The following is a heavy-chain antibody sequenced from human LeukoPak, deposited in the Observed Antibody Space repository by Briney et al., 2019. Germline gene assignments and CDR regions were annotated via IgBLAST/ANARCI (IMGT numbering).Heavy chain of an antibody. CDR1: GGTFSSYA. J-gene: IGHJ4*02. V-gene: IGHV1-69*05. Sequence: GASVKVSCKASGGTFSSYAISWVRQAPGQGLEWMGGIIPIFGTANYAQKFQGRVTITTDESTSTAYMELSSLRSEDTAVYYCARGIVVVPAAMEGFDYWGQGTLVTVSS. CDR2: IIPIFGTA. D-gene: IGHD2-2*01. CDR3: ARGIVVVPAAMEGFDY.